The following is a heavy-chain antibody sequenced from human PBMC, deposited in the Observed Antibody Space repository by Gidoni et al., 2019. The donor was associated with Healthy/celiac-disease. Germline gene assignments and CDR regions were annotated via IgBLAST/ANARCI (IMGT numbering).Heavy chain of an antibody. V-gene: IGHV4-39*07. Sequence: QLQLQESGPGLVKPSETLSLTCTVSGGSISSSSYYWGWIRQPPGKGLEWIGSIYYSGSTYYNPSLKSRVTISVDTSKNQFSLKLSSVTAADTAVYYCARGYRAVGGAFDIWGQGTMVTVSS. J-gene: IGHJ3*02. CDR3: ARGYRAVGGAFDI. CDR1: GGSISSSSYY. CDR2: IYYSGST. D-gene: IGHD1-1*01.